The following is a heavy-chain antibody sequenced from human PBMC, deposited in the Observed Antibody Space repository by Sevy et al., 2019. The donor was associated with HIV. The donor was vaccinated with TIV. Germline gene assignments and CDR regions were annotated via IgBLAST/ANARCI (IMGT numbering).Heavy chain of an antibody. J-gene: IGHJ4*02. V-gene: IGHV1-69*13. Sequence: ASVKVSCKASGYTFTRYNMNWVRQAPGQGLEWMGGIIPILGTVNYAQKFQGRVTITADESTKTAYMELSSLRSEDTAVYYCARGGGNGWYYFDYWGQETLVTVSS. D-gene: IGHD6-19*01. CDR1: GYTFTRYN. CDR2: IIPILGTV. CDR3: ARGGGNGWYYFDY.